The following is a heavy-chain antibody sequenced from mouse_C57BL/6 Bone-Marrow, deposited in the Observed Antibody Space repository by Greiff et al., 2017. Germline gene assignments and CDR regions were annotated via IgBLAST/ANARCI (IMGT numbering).Heavy chain of an antibody. CDR2: INPSTGGT. D-gene: IGHD4-1*01. CDR1: GYSFTGYY. J-gene: IGHJ1*03. Sequence: VQLQQSGPELVKPGASVKISCKASGYSFTGYYMNWVKQSPEKSLEWIGEINPSTGGTTYNQKFKAKATLTVDKSSSTAYMQLKSLTSEDSAVYYCAIITGTWNWYCDVWGTGTTVTVSS. V-gene: IGHV1-42*01. CDR3: AIITGTWNWYCDV.